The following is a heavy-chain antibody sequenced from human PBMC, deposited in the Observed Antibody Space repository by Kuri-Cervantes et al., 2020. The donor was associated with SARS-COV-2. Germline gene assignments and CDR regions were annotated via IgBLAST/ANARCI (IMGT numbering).Heavy chain of an antibody. CDR3: ARIMFMVRGRPGGQDV. D-gene: IGHD3-10*01. CDR1: GFTFSSYA. Sequence: GESLKISCAASGFTFSSYAMSWVRQAPGKGLEWVSAISGSGGSTYYADSVKGRFTISRDNSKNSLYLQMNSLRAEDTAVYYCARIMFMVRGRPGGQDVWGKGTTVTVSS. V-gene: IGHV3-23*01. J-gene: IGHJ6*04. CDR2: ISGSGGST.